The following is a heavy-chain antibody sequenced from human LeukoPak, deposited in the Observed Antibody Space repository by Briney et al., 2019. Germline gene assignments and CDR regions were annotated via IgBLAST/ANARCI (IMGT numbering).Heavy chain of an antibody. J-gene: IGHJ6*04. D-gene: IGHD2-2*01. CDR3: ARVTAFSTSCYRGMDV. CDR2: IYHSGST. V-gene: IGHV4-4*02. Sequence: PSGTLSLTCAVSGGSISSSNWWSWVRQPPGKGLEWIGEIYHSGSTNYNPSLKSRVTISVDKSKNQFSLKLSSVTAADTAVYYCARVTAFSTSCYRGMDVWGKGTTVTVSS. CDR1: GGSISSSNW.